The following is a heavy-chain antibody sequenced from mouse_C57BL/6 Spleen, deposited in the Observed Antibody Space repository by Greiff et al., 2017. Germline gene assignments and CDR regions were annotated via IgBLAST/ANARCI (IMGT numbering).Heavy chain of an antibody. V-gene: IGHV1-19*01. Sequence: EVQRVESGPVLVKPGASVKMSCKASGYTFTDYYMNWVKQSHGKSLEWIGVINPYNGGTSYNQKFKGKATLTVDKSSSTAYMELNSLTSEDSAVYYCARGGTYYSNYVRAMDYWGQGTSVTVSS. J-gene: IGHJ4*01. D-gene: IGHD2-5*01. CDR3: ARGGTYYSNYVRAMDY. CDR1: GYTFTDYY. CDR2: INPYNGGT.